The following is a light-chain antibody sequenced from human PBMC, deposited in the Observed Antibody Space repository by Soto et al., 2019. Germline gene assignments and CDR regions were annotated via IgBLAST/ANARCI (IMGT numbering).Light chain of an antibody. V-gene: IGKV1-5*03. CDR1: QSISTW. CDR3: QQYINRWT. Sequence: DIQMTQSPSTLSASVGERVTITCRASQSISTWLAWYQQKPGKAPKLLIYKASSLKSGVPSRFSGSGSGTEFTLTISSLQPDDFATYYCQQYINRWTFGQGTKVEIK. J-gene: IGKJ1*01. CDR2: KAS.